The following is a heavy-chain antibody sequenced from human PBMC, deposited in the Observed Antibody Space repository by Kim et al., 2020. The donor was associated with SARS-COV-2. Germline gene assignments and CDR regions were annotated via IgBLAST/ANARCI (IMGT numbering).Heavy chain of an antibody. V-gene: IGHV1-69*13. J-gene: IGHJ5*02. CDR3: ASFLQRGGNDDP. Sequence: SVKVSCKASGGTFSSYGISWVRQAPGQGLEWMGGIIPIFGTANYAQKFQGRVTITADESTSTGYMELSSLRSDDTAVYYCASFLQRGGNDDPWGQGTLVTVSS. CDR1: GGTFSSYG. CDR2: IIPIFGTA. D-gene: IGHD3-16*01.